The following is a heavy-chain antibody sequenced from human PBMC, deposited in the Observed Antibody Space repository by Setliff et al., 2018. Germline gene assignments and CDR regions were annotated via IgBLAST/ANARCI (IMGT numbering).Heavy chain of an antibody. V-gene: IGHV3-30-3*01. CDR2: ISYDGSNK. CDR3: ARAEVPDYWYFDL. CDR1: GFTFNGYA. Sequence: PGGSLRLSCAASGFTFNGYAMNWVRQVPGKGLEWVAVISYDGSNKYYADSVRGRFTISRDNSKNTLYLQMNSLRAEDTAVYYCARAEVPDYWYFDLWGRGTLVTVSS. J-gene: IGHJ2*01.